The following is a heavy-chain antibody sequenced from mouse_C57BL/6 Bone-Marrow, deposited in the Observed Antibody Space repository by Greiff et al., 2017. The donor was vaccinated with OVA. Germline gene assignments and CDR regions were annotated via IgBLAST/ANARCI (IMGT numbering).Heavy chain of an antibody. Sequence: VQLQQSGAELVRPGASVKLSCTASGFNINDDYMHWVKQRPEQGLEWIGRIDPENGDTEYASKFQGKATITADTSSNTAYLQLSILSSEDTAVYYCTSYGNFDNWGQDTTLTVPS. V-gene: IGHV14-4*01. CDR2: IDPENGDT. J-gene: IGHJ2*01. D-gene: IGHD2-1*01. CDR3: TSYGNFDN. CDR1: GFNINDDY.